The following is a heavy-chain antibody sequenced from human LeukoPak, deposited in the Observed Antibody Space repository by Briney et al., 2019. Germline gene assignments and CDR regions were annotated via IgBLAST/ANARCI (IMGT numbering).Heavy chain of an antibody. CDR3: AKGSGTYYGDYYFDY. D-gene: IGHD4-17*01. CDR1: GFTFSSYA. V-gene: IGHV3-23*01. J-gene: IGHJ4*02. CDR2: ISGSGGST. Sequence: GGSLRPSCAASGFTFSSYAINCGPQSPFKGLDFVSSISGSGGSTYYADSVKGRFTISRDNSKNTLYLRMNSLRAEDTALYYCAKGSGTYYGDYYFDYWGQGTLVTVSS.